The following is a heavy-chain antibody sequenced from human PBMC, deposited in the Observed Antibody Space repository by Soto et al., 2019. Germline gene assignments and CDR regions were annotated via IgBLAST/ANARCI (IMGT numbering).Heavy chain of an antibody. CDR3: ARNPYGSGLFDP. Sequence: QVHLVQSGTEVKKPGASVKVSCKASGYNFIVYDINWVRQSTGQGLEWMGWMTPNSGNTGYAQKFQGRVTLTRDTSIGAAYMELSSLKSEDTAVYYCARNPYGSGLFDPWGQGTLVTVSS. D-gene: IGHD6-19*01. J-gene: IGHJ5*02. CDR2: MTPNSGNT. V-gene: IGHV1-8*01. CDR1: GYNFIVYD.